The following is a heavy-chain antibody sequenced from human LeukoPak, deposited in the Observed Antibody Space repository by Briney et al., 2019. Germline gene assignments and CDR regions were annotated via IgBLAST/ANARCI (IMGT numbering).Heavy chain of an antibody. D-gene: IGHD6-19*01. V-gene: IGHV5-51*01. Sequence: GESLKVSCKGSGYSFTSYWIGWVRQMPGKGLEWMGIIYPGDSDTRYSPSLQGQVTISADKSISTAYLQWSSLKASDTAMYYCARLLSVAGTIGAFDYWGQGTLVTVSS. CDR3: ARLLSVAGTIGAFDY. CDR2: IYPGDSDT. CDR1: GYSFTSYW. J-gene: IGHJ4*02.